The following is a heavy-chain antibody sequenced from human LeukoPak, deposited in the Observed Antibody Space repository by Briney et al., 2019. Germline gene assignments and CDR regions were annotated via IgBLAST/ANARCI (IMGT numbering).Heavy chain of an antibody. CDR3: ARQDVLTGFYPFDD. CDR2: INSDGSST. Sequence: PGGSLILSCAASGFTFSSYWMHWVRHAPGKGLVWVSRINSDGSSTTYADSVKGRFTISRDNAKNTLYLQMNSLRAEDTAVYYCARQDVLTGFYPFDDWGQGTLVTVSS. D-gene: IGHD3-9*01. J-gene: IGHJ4*02. V-gene: IGHV3-74*01. CDR1: GFTFSSYW.